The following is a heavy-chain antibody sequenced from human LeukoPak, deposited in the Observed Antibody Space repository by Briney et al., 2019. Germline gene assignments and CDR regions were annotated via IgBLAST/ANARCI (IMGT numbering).Heavy chain of an antibody. CDR2: ISDTGGST. CDR1: GFTFSSYV. Sequence: PGGSPRLSCAASGFTFSSYVMNWVRQAPGKGLEWVSAISDTGGSTYYAYSVRGRFTISRDNSKNTLYLQMNSLRAEDTAVYYCAKGSSGWDFDYWGQGTLVTVSS. J-gene: IGHJ4*02. CDR3: AKGSSGWDFDY. D-gene: IGHD6-19*01. V-gene: IGHV3-23*01.